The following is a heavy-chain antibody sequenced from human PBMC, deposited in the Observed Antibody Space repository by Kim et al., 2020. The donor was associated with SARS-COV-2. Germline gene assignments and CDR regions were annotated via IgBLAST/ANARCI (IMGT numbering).Heavy chain of an antibody. J-gene: IGHJ4*02. CDR3: AKDRGYSSSWYSY. Sequence: GGSLRLSCAASGFTFSSYAMSWVRQAPGKGLEWVSAISGSGGSTYYADSVKGRFTISRDNSKNTLYLQMNSLRAEDTAAYYCAKDRGYSSSWYSYWGQGTLVTVSS. D-gene: IGHD6-13*01. V-gene: IGHV3-23*01. CDR2: ISGSGGST. CDR1: GFTFSSYA.